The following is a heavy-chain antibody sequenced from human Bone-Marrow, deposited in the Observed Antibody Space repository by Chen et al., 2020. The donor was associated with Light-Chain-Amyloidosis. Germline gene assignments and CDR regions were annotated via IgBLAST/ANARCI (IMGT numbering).Heavy chain of an antibody. Sequence: EVQLVQSGAEVKKPGESLRISCKGSGYSFTSYWISWVRQMPGKGLEWMGRIDPSDSYTNYSPSFQGHVTISADKSISTAYLQWSSLKASDTAMYYCARRGYSYGYYYYGMDVWGQGTTVTVSS. J-gene: IGHJ6*02. D-gene: IGHD5-18*01. V-gene: IGHV5-10-1*03. CDR2: IDPSDSYT. CDR3: ARRGYSYGYYYYGMDV. CDR1: GYSFTSYW.